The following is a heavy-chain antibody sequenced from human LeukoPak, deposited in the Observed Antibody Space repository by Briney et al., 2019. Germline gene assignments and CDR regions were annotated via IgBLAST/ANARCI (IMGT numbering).Heavy chain of an antibody. D-gene: IGHD3-10*01. CDR1: GGSISSSSYF. CDR3: ARRPSDVGASFDY. V-gene: IGHV4-39*01. Sequence: SETLSLTCSVSGGSISSSSYFWGWIRQPPGKGLEWTGSVYYSGSTYYNPSLKSRVTISVDTSKNQFSLKLSSVIAADTAVYYCARRPSDVGASFDYWGQGTLVTVSS. J-gene: IGHJ4*02. CDR2: VYYSGST.